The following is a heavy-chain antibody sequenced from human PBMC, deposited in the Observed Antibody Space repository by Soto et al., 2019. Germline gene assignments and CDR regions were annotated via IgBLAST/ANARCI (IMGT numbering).Heavy chain of an antibody. V-gene: IGHV3-21*01. Sequence: TGGSLRLSCAASGVTFNTYTLTWVRQAPGKGLEWVSSISSTSTSIYYADSVKGRFTISRDNAKNSLYLQMNSLRAEDTAVYYCTRDPGQFYYGINWFDPWGQGTLVTVSS. CDR2: ISSTSTSI. CDR3: TRDPGQFYYGINWFDP. J-gene: IGHJ5*02. CDR1: GVTFNTYT. D-gene: IGHD3-10*01.